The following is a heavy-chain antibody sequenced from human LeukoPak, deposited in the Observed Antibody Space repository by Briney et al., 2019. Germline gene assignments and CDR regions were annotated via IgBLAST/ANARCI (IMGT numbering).Heavy chain of an antibody. CDR3: AKDRGGGAAAGGAFDI. Sequence: GGSLRLSCAASGFTFSSYAMSWVRQAPGKGLEWVSAISGSGGSTYYADSVKGRFTISRDNSKNTLYLQMNSLRAEDTAVYYCAKDRGGGAAAGGAFDIWGQGTMVTVSS. V-gene: IGHV3-23*01. J-gene: IGHJ3*02. CDR1: GFTFSSYA. CDR2: ISGSGGST. D-gene: IGHD6-13*01.